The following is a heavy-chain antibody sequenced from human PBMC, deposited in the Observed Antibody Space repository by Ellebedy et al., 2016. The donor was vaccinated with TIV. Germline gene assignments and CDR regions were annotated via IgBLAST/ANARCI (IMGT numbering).Heavy chain of an antibody. V-gene: IGHV5-10-1*04. D-gene: IGHD2/OR15-2a*01. CDR3: ARPNMGYYYMDV. Sequence: KVSCKGSGYSFTTYWITWVRQMPGKGLEWMGRIDPSDSHTNYSPSFQGQVTISADKSISTAYLQWSSLKASDTAMYYCARPNMGYYYMDVWGEGTTVTVSS. CDR2: IDPSDSHT. CDR1: GYSFTTYW. J-gene: IGHJ6*03.